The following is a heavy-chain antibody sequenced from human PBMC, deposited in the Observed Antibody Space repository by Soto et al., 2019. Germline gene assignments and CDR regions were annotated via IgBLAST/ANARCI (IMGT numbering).Heavy chain of an antibody. CDR1: GGTFSSYT. CDR3: ARALRYFDCSPLPSWFDP. D-gene: IGHD3-9*01. J-gene: IGHJ5*02. V-gene: IGHV1-69*02. Sequence: QVQLVQSGAEVKKPGSSVKVSCKASGGTFSSYTISWVRQAPGQGLEWMGRIIPILGIANYAQKFQGRVTITAEKSTSTAYMELSSLRSEDTAVYYCARALRYFDCSPLPSWFDPWGQGTLVTVSS. CDR2: IIPILGIA.